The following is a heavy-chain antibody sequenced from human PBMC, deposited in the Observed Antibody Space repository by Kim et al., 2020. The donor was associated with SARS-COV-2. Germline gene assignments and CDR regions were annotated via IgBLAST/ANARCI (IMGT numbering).Heavy chain of an antibody. J-gene: IGHJ4*01. V-gene: IGHV4-39*07. D-gene: IGHD6-13*01. CDR2: IYYSGST. Sequence: SETLSLTCTVSGVSISSSSYYWGWIRQPPGKGLEWIGSIYYSGSTYYNPSLKSRATISVDTSKNQFSLKLSPVTAAATAAYYCARGPGGIAAAGQPLDY. CDR3: ARGPGGIAAAGQPLDY. CDR1: GVSISSSSYY.